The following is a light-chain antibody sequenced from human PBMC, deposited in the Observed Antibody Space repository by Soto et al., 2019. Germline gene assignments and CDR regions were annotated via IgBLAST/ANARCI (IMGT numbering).Light chain of an antibody. CDR3: QHYNNWLGT. V-gene: IGKV3-15*01. J-gene: IGKJ4*01. CDR1: QAISSN. CDR2: GAS. Sequence: EIVMTQSPATLSVSRGERATLSCRANQAISSNLAWYQQRPGQAPRLLIYGASTRATGIPARFSGSGSGTESTLTISSLQSEDFAVYYCQHYNNWLGTFGGGTKVDIK.